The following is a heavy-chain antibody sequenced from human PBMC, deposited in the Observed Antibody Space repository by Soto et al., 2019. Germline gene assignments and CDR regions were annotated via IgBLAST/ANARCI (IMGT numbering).Heavy chain of an antibody. Sequence: GEPLKISCKGSGCTFNKYWIAWVRKMPGQGLEWMGIIYPGDSDTTYSPSVQGHVTISVDESINTAYLQWASLEASDTAMYYCARQKLWMATINNDAFDIWGQGTMVTVSS. V-gene: IGHV5-51*01. CDR1: GCTFNKYW. CDR3: ARQKLWMATINNDAFDI. CDR2: IYPGDSDT. J-gene: IGHJ3*02. D-gene: IGHD2-21*01.